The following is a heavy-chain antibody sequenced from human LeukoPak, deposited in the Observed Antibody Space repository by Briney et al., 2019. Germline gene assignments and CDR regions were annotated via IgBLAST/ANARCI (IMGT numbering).Heavy chain of an antibody. CDR1: GFTFSSYE. D-gene: IGHD4-23*01. CDR3: ARSTNYGGNLDY. V-gene: IGHV3-48*03. J-gene: IGHJ4*02. CDR2: ISSSGSTI. Sequence: GGSLRLSCAASGFTFSSYEMNWVRQAPGKGLEWVSYISSSGSTIYYADSVKGRFTIPRDNAKNSLYLQMNSLRAEDTAVYYCARSTNYGGNLDYWGQGTLVTVSS.